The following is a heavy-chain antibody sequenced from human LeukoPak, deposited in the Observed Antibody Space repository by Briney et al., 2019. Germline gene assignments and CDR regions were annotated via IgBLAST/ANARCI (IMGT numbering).Heavy chain of an antibody. CDR3: ARHESYCSSTSCSDTWFDP. CDR1: GGSISSGSYY. CDR2: IFTSGST. D-gene: IGHD2-2*01. Sequence: SETLSLTCTVSGGSISSGSYYWSWIRQPAGKGLEWIGRIFTSGSTSYNPSLKSRVSISVDTSKNQFSLKLSSVTAADTAVYYCARHESYCSSTSCSDTWFDPWGQGTLVTVSS. V-gene: IGHV4-61*02. J-gene: IGHJ5*02.